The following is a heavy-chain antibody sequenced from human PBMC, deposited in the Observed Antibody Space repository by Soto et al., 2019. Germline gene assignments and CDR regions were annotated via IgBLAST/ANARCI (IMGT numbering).Heavy chain of an antibody. D-gene: IGHD3-10*01. Sequence: PGGSLRLSCAASGFTFSSYGMHWVRQAPGKGLEWVAVISYDGSNKYYADSVKGRFTISRDNSKNTLYLQMNSLRAEDTAVYYCARGPFHYYGSGSYLNWFDPWGQGTLVTVSS. CDR2: ISYDGSNK. CDR3: ARGPFHYYGSGSYLNWFDP. CDR1: GFTFSSYG. J-gene: IGHJ5*02. V-gene: IGHV3-30*03.